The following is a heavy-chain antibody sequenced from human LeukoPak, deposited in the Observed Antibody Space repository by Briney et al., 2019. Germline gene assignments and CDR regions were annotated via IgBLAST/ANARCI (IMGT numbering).Heavy chain of an antibody. V-gene: IGHV3-23*01. Sequence: GGSLRLSCAAFGFTFSSYAMSWFRQAPGKGLEWVSAISGSAGNIYYADSVKGRFTISRDNSKNTLYLQMNSLRAEDTAVYYCAKGSKTRIAALDFWGQGTLVTVSS. CDR2: ISGSAGNI. J-gene: IGHJ4*02. CDR1: GFTFSSYA. CDR3: AKGSKTRIAALDF. D-gene: IGHD6-13*01.